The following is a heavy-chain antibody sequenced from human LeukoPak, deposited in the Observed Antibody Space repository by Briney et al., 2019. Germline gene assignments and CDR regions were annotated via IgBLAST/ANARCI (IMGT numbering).Heavy chain of an antibody. Sequence: SETLSLTCTVSGGSISSYYWSWIRQPPGKGLEWIGYIYYSWSTNYNPSLKSRVTISVDTSKNQFSLKLSSVTAADTAVYYCARGLKYYDYVWGSYRSVFFDYWGQGTLVTVSS. CDR2: IYYSWST. D-gene: IGHD3-16*02. J-gene: IGHJ4*02. CDR1: GGSISSYY. CDR3: ARGLKYYDYVWGSYRSVFFDY. V-gene: IGHV4-59*01.